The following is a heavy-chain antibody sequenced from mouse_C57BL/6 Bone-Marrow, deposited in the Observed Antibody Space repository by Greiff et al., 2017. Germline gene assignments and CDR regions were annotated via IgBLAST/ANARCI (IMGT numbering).Heavy chain of an antibody. D-gene: IGHD2-3*01. CDR1: GYTFTSYW. CDR2: IDPSDSYT. V-gene: IGHV1-69*01. Sequence: QVQLQQPGAELVMPGASVKLSCKASGYTFTSYWMHWVKQRPGQGLEWIGEIDPSDSYTNYNQKFKGKSTLTVDNSSSTAYMQLSRLTSEVSAVYYVAREGWLGAYYYAMDYWGQGTSVTVSS. CDR3: AREGWLGAYYYAMDY. J-gene: IGHJ4*01.